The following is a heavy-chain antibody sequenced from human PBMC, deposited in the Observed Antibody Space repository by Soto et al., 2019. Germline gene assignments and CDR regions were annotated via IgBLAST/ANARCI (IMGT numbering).Heavy chain of an antibody. V-gene: IGHV3-74*02. CDR3: ARGDCVGGTWYSLAGSFYYYMDV. CDR2: INSDGSVS. CDR1: AFNFSNYW. D-gene: IGHD2-15*01. J-gene: IGHJ6*03. Sequence: EVQLVESGGGLVQPGGSLRLSCAASAFNFSNYWMYWVRQAPYKGLEWVSRINSDGSVSSYADSVKGRLTISRDNVKNTLYLQMDSLRAEDTAVYHCARGDCVGGTWYSLAGSFYYYMDVWGKGTTVTVFS.